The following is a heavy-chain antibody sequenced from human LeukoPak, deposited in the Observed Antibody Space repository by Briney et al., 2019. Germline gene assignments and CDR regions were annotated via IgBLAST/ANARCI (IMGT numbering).Heavy chain of an antibody. J-gene: IGHJ4*02. Sequence: PSETLSLTCAVYGGSFSGYYWSWIRQPPGKGVEWIGEINNSGRTNYNPSLKSRVTISVDTSKNKFSLTLSSVTAADTAVYYCAAATVVTHYFDYWGQGTLVTVSS. V-gene: IGHV4-34*01. CDR2: INNSGRT. D-gene: IGHD4-17*01. CDR1: GGSFSGYY. CDR3: AAATVVTHYFDY.